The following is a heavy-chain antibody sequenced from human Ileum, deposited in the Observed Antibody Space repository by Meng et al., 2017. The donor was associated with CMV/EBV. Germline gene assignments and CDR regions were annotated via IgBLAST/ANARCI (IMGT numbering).Heavy chain of an antibody. J-gene: IGHJ4*02. CDR2: ISGSGAST. V-gene: IGHV3-23*01. Sequence: EVRLLESGGGLVQPGGSLRLSCTVSEFTSGDYALTWVRQAPGKGLEWVSSISGSGASTYYADSVNGRFSLSRDNSKNTVSLQMNSLRAEDTAVYYCTTHCDVWTLEYWGQGTLVTVSS. CDR1: EFTSGDYA. CDR3: TTHCDVWTLEY. D-gene: IGHD1-14*01.